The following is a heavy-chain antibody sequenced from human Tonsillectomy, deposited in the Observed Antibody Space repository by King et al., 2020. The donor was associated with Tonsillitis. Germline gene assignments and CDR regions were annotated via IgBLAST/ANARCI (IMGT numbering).Heavy chain of an antibody. V-gene: IGHV3-30*04. J-gene: IGHJ4*02. CDR3: ARGRYCSGGSCPAYFDY. Sequence: VQLVESGGGVVQPGRSLRLSCAASAFTFSTYAMHWVRQAPGKGLEWVAVISFDGSNKYYADSVKGRFTISRDNSKNTLYLQMNSLRADDTAVYYCARGRYCSGGSCPAYFDYWGQGTLVTVSS. D-gene: IGHD2-15*01. CDR2: ISFDGSNK. CDR1: AFTFSTYA.